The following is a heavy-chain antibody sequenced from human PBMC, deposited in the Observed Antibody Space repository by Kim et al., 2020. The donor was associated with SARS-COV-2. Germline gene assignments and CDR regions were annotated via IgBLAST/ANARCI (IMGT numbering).Heavy chain of an antibody. D-gene: IGHD3-3*01. J-gene: IGHJ6*02. CDR1: GFTFSTYE. CDR2: ISSSGYTI. CDR3: PRDFGHYYGMDV. Sequence: GGSLRLSCAASGFTFSTYEMNWVRQAPGKGLEWISYISSSGYTIYYADSVKGRFTISRDNAKNSLYLQINSLRAEDTAVYYCPRDFGHYYGMDVWGQGTTVTVSS. V-gene: IGHV3-48*03.